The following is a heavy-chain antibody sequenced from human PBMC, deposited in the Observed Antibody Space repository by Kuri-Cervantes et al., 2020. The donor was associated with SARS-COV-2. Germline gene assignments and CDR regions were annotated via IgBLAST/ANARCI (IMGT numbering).Heavy chain of an antibody. CDR3: ARPPDDIVVVPAAIFY. J-gene: IGHJ4*02. Sequence: GESLKISCAASGFTFSSYWMSWVRQAPGKGLEWVANIKQDGSEKYYVDSVKGRFTISRDNAKNSLYLQMNSLRAEDTAVYYCARPPDDIVVVPAAIFYWGQGTLVTVSS. V-gene: IGHV3-7*03. CDR1: GFTFSSYW. D-gene: IGHD2-2*01. CDR2: IKQDGSEK.